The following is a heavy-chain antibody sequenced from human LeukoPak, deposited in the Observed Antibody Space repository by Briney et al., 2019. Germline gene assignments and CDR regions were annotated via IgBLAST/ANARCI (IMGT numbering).Heavy chain of an antibody. CDR2: ISAYNGNT. J-gene: IGHJ4*02. Sequence: GASVKVSCKASGYTFTSYGISWERQAPGQGLEWMGWISAYNGNTNYAQKLQGRVTMTTDTSTSTAYMELRSLRSDDTAVYYCARVPKYYDFWSGHERQFDYWGQGTLVTVPS. D-gene: IGHD3-3*01. V-gene: IGHV1-18*01. CDR3: ARVPKYYDFWSGHERQFDY. CDR1: GYTFTSYG.